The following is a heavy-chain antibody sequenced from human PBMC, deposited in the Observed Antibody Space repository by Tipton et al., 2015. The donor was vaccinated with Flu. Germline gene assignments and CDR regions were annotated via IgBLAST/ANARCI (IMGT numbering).Heavy chain of an antibody. Sequence: TLSLTCTVSGGSISSGNYYWTWIRQPAWKGLEWIGRIYTRGSTNYNPSLKSRVTMSVDTSKNQFSLKLSSVTAADTAVYDCARGGAGITMVRGATYYYYYMDVWGKGTTVTVSS. V-gene: IGHV4-61*02. CDR3: ARGGAGITMVRGATYYYYYMDV. CDR2: IYTRGST. CDR1: GGSISSGNYY. D-gene: IGHD3-10*01. J-gene: IGHJ6*03.